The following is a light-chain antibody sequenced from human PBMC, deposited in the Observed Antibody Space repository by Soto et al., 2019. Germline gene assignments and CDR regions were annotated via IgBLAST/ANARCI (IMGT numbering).Light chain of an antibody. CDR1: QGIAPY. J-gene: IGKJ4*01. Sequence: DVQMTQSPSSLSASVGDRVTITCRASQGIAPYLAWFQQKPGKVPKLLIYATSTLQSGVPSRFSGSGSGTDFTLAISSLHPETVATYYCQKYNSAPLTFVGGTKVEIK. CDR2: ATS. CDR3: QKYNSAPLT. V-gene: IGKV1-27*01.